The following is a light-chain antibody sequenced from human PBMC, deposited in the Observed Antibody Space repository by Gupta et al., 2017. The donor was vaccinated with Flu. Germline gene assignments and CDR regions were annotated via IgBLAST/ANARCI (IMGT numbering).Light chain of an antibody. CDR1: TSTLESAF. CDR3: GRWDDSLSGRV. J-gene: IGLJ3*02. CDR2: RNN. V-gene: IGLV1-47*01. Sequence: SALTQPPSASGTPGQRVNISCSGSTSTLESAFVHWYQQLPGAAPKLLIHRNNQRPSGVPDRFSGSKSGTSASLAISGLRSADEGDYFCGRWDDSLSGRVFGGGTKLTVL.